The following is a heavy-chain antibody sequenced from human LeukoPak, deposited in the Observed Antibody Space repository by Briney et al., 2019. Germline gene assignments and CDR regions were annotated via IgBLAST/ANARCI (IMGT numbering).Heavy chain of an antibody. V-gene: IGHV4-34*01. CDR1: GGSFSGYY. CDR2: INHSGST. Sequence: SETLSLTCAVYGGSFSGYYWSWIRQPPGKGLEWIGEINHSGSTYYNASLKSRITIAVDTSKSQFSLKLSSVAAADTAVYYCARGYPGFDYWGQGTLVTVSS. CDR3: ARGYPGFDY. D-gene: IGHD2-2*02. J-gene: IGHJ4*02.